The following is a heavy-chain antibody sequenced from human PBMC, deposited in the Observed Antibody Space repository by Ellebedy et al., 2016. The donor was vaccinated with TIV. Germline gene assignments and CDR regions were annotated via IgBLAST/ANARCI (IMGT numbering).Heavy chain of an antibody. CDR2: ISSDGNNK. Sequence: GGSLRLSCAASGFIFTSFAMFWVRQAPGKGLEWVAVISSDGNNKFYADSVKGRFTLSRDTSKNTVYLQMDSLRTEDTAVYYCARGPSTSAYLDSWGQGALVIVSS. CDR1: GFIFTSFA. V-gene: IGHV3-30-3*01. CDR3: ARGPSTSAYLDS. J-gene: IGHJ4*02.